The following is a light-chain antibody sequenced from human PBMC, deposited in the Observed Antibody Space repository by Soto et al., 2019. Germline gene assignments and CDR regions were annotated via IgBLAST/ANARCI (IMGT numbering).Light chain of an antibody. CDR2: EVS. V-gene: IGLV2-14*01. J-gene: IGLJ3*02. CDR3: SSYTTSSTLVV. Sequence: QSGLTQPASVSGSPGQSITISCTGTSSDVGGYNYVSRYQQHPDKAPKLMIYEVSNRPSGISNRFSGSKSGNTASLTISGLQAEDEADYYCSSYTTSSTLVVFGGGTKLTVL. CDR1: SSDVGGYNY.